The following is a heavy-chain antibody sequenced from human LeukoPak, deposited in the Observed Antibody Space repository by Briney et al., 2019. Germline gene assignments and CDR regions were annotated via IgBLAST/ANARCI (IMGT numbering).Heavy chain of an antibody. D-gene: IGHD3-22*01. CDR2: IYYSGST. Sequence: PSETLSLTCTVSGGSISSGDYYWSWIRQPPGKGLEWIGYIYYSGSTYYNPSLKSRVTISVDTSKNQFSLKLSSVTAADTAVYYCAVSSGYYSHLDYWGQGTLVTVSS. CDR3: AVSSGYYSHLDY. CDR1: GGSISSGDYY. J-gene: IGHJ4*02. V-gene: IGHV4-30-4*01.